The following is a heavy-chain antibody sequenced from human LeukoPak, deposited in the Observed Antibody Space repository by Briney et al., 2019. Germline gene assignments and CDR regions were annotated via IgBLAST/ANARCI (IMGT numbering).Heavy chain of an antibody. V-gene: IGHV4-59*01. J-gene: IGHJ3*02. CDR1: GDSISSYY. D-gene: IGHD1-26*01. Sequence: PSETLSLTCTVSGDSISSYYWSWIRLPPGKGLEWIGYISYSGSTDYNPSLKSRVTISLDTSKNQFSLRLSSVTAADTAVYYCARETRMHSGSYANDAFDIWGQGTMVTVSS. CDR2: ISYSGST. CDR3: ARETRMHSGSYANDAFDI.